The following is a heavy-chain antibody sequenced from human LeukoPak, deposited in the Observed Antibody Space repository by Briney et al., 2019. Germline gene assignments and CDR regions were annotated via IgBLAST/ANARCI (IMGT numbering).Heavy chain of an antibody. CDR3: ARDCIGCHGFDY. CDR1: GYTFITYG. J-gene: IGHJ4*02. Sequence: ASVKVSCKASGYTFITYGISWLRQAPGQGLEWVGWVSAYADNTNYVQKLQGRVTMTTDTSTSTAYMELRSLRSDDTAVYYCARDCIGCHGFDYWGPGTLVTVSS. V-gene: IGHV1-18*01. CDR2: VSAYADNT. D-gene: IGHD2-15*01.